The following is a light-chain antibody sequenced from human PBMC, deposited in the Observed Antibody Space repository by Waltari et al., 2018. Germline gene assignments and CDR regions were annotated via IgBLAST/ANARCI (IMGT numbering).Light chain of an antibody. CDR3: QQSYNTPYI. Sequence: DIQMTQSPSSLSASLGARVTITSRASPSIRSFLNWYQQKPGKAPKLLIYSTSRLQTGVPSRFSGNGSGTDFTLTISSLQPEDFATYFCQQSYNTPYIFGQGTKLDIK. J-gene: IGKJ2*01. CDR2: STS. V-gene: IGKV1-39*01. CDR1: PSIRSF.